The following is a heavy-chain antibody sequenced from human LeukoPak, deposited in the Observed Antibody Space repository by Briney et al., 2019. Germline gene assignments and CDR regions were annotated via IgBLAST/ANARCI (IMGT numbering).Heavy chain of an antibody. Sequence: SETLSLTCTVSGGSISSYYWSWIRQPPGKGLEWIGYIYYSGSTNYNPSLKSRVTISVDTSKNQFSLKLSSVTAADTAVYYCARGVGATPFDYWGQGTLVTVSS. CDR1: GGSISSYY. V-gene: IGHV4-59*01. CDR3: ARGVGATPFDY. D-gene: IGHD1-26*01. J-gene: IGHJ4*02. CDR2: IYYSGST.